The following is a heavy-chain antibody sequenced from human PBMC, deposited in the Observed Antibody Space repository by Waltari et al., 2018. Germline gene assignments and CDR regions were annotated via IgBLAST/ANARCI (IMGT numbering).Heavy chain of an antibody. D-gene: IGHD1-26*01. J-gene: IGHJ1*01. CDR2: IKSKTEGGTT. CDR1: GFTFSNAW. V-gene: IGHV3-15*07. Sequence: EVQLVESGGGLVKPGGSLRLSCAASGFTFSNAWMNWVRQAPGKGLEWVGRIKSKTEGGTTDYAAPVKGRFTISRDDSKNTLYLQMNSLKTEDTAVYYCTLLFRHWGQGTLVTVSS. CDR3: TLLFRH.